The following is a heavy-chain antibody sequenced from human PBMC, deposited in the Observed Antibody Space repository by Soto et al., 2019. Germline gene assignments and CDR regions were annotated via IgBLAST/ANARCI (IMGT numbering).Heavy chain of an antibody. CDR1: GVSRGIGYYD. CDR3: ARGRSADSDFWSGYTSNCLDT. D-gene: IGHD3-3*01. V-gene: IGHV4-30-4*02. J-gene: IGHJ5*02. Sequence: SSTXSLTGTLCGVSRGIGYYDVRGIRQPPGSGRDWIGYIYYSGITYYNPSLKSRVTISVDTSKKQFSLKLSSVNEADTDVYYCARGRSADSDFWSGYTSNCLDTWGQGTLV. CDR2: IYYSGIT.